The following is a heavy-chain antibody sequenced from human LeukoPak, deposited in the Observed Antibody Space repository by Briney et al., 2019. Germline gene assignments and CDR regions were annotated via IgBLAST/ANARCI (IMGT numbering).Heavy chain of an antibody. J-gene: IGHJ4*02. D-gene: IGHD1-26*01. V-gene: IGHV1-18*01. CDR3: ARYIVGATLVDY. CDR1: GYTFTSYG. CDR2: ISAYNGNT. Sequence: GASVKVSCKASGYTFTSYGISAVRQAPGQGLEWMGWISAYNGNTNYAQKLQGRVTMNTETSTSTAYMELRSLRSDDTAVYYCARYIVGATLVDYWGQGTLVTVSS.